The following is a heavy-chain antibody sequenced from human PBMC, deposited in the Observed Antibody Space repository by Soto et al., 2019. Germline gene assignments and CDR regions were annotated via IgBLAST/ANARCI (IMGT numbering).Heavy chain of an antibody. Sequence: QLQLQESGPGLVKPSETLSLTCTVSGGSISSSSYYWGWIRQPPGKGLEWIGSIYYSGSTYYNPSLKSRVTISVDTSKNQFSLKLSSVTAADTAVYYCARQVRARYYDSSGYHHWGQGTLVTVSS. J-gene: IGHJ5*02. CDR3: ARQVRARYYDSSGYHH. V-gene: IGHV4-39*01. CDR2: IYYSGST. D-gene: IGHD3-22*01. CDR1: GGSISSSSYY.